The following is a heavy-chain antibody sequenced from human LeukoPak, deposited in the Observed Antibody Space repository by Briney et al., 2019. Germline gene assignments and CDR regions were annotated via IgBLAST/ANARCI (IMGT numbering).Heavy chain of an antibody. CDR2: ISAYNGNT. CDR3: ARVQEYSSSSPFDY. Sequence: ASVKVSCKASGYTFTSYGISWVRQAPGQGLEWMGWISAYNGNTNYAQKLQGRVTMTTDTSTSTAYMELRSLRSDDTAVYYCARVQEYSSSSPFDYWGQGTLVTVSS. V-gene: IGHV1-18*01. CDR1: GYTFTSYG. J-gene: IGHJ4*02. D-gene: IGHD6-6*01.